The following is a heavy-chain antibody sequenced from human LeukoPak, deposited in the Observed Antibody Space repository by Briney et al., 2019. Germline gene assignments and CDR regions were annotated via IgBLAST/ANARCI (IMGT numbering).Heavy chain of an antibody. Sequence: SETLSLTCTVSGYSISSGYYWGWIRQPPGKGLEWIGSIYHSGSTYYNPSLKSRVTISVDTSKNQFSLKLSSVTAADTAVYYCARDFEGSFDYWGQGTLVTVSS. J-gene: IGHJ4*02. V-gene: IGHV4-38-2*02. D-gene: IGHD3-9*01. CDR2: IYHSGST. CDR3: ARDFEGSFDY. CDR1: GYSISSGYY.